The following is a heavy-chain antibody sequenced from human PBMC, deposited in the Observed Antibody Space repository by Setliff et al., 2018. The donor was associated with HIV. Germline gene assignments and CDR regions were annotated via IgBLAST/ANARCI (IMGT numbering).Heavy chain of an antibody. Sequence: GESLKISCAASGFTFSSYSMNWVRQAPGKGLEWVSTISSTSTYIKYADSVKGRFAISRDNAKNSLYLQMNSLRAEDTALYYCVSAGTPGRCPDGVYCLVALDIWGQGTMVTVSS. D-gene: IGHD2-8*01. J-gene: IGHJ3*02. CDR1: GFTFSSYS. CDR3: VSAGTPGRCPDGVYCLVALDI. CDR2: ISSTSTYI. V-gene: IGHV3-21*01.